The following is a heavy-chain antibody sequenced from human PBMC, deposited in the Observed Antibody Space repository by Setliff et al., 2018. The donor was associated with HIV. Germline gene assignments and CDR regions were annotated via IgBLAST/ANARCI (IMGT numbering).Heavy chain of an antibody. J-gene: IGHJ4*02. D-gene: IGHD5-12*01. CDR2: ISTYNGNT. Sequence: ASVKVSCKASGYTFTSYGITWVRQAPGQGLEWMGWISTYNGNTHYAQKLQGRVTMTTDTSASTAYMELSSLRSEDTAVYYCARDSGDGYNPYYFDYWGQGTLVTVSS. V-gene: IGHV1-18*01. CDR3: ARDSGDGYNPYYFDY. CDR1: GYTFTSYG.